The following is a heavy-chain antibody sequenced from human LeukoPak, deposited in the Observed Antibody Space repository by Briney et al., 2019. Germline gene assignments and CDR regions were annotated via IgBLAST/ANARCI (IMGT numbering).Heavy chain of an antibody. CDR3: ARNGYYSLEY. Sequence: SGTLSLTCAVSGGSISSDIWWSWVRQPPGKGLEWIAEIHHSGSTNYNPSLKSRVAISVDKSTNQFSLKLSSLTAADTAVYYCARNGYYSLEYWGQGTLVTVSS. J-gene: IGHJ4*02. CDR1: GGSISSDIW. V-gene: IGHV4-4*02. CDR2: IHHSGST. D-gene: IGHD4-17*01.